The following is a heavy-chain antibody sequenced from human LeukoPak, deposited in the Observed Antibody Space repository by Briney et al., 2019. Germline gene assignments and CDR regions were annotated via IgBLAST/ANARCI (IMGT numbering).Heavy chain of an antibody. CDR1: GYSFTSYW. V-gene: IGHV5-51*01. CDR3: ARQERQLVRMGDAFDI. CDR2: IYPGDSDT. Sequence: GESLKISCKGSGYSFTSYWIGWVRQMPGKGLEWMGIIYPGDSDTRYSPSFQGQVTISADKPISTAYLQWSSLKASDTAMYYCARQERQLVRMGDAFDIWGQGTMVTVSS. J-gene: IGHJ3*02. D-gene: IGHD6-13*01.